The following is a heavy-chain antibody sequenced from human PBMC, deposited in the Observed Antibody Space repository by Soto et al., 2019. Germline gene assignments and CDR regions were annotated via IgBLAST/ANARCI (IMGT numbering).Heavy chain of an antibody. CDR3: ARGDSSSWYGKSYYFDY. CDR1: GGSISSYY. J-gene: IGHJ4*02. CDR2: IYYSGST. V-gene: IGHV4-59*01. Sequence: QVQLQESGPGLVKPSEPLSLTCTVSGGSISSYYWSWIRQPPGKGLEWIGYIYYSGSTNYNPSLECRATISVDTSKSQFSLMLSFVTAADTAVYYCARGDSSSWYGKSYYFDYWGQGTLVTVSS. D-gene: IGHD6-13*01.